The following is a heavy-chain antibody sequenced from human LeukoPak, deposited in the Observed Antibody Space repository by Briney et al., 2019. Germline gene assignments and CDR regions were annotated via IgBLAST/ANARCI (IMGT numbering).Heavy chain of an antibody. CDR3: AKDLGFGYYYYGMDV. Sequence: GRSLRLSCAASGFTFSSYGMHWVRQAPGKGLEWVAVISYDGSNKYYADSVKGRFTIPRDNSKNTLYLQMNSLRAEDTAVYYCAKDLGFGYYYYGMDVWGKGTTVTVSS. J-gene: IGHJ6*04. CDR1: GFTFSSYG. CDR2: ISYDGSNK. V-gene: IGHV3-30*18. D-gene: IGHD3-10*01.